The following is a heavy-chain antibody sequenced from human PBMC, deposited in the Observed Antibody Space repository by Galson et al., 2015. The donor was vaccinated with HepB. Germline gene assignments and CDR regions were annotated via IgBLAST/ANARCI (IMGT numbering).Heavy chain of an antibody. CDR3: ARVMGMEDIVVVPAEKGPANWFDP. Sequence: SVKVSCKASGYTFTGYYMHWVRQAPGQGLEWMGWINPNSGGTNYAQKFQGRVTMTRDTSISTAYMELSRLRSDDTAVYYCARVMGMEDIVVVPAEKGPANWFDPWGQGTLVTVSS. CDR2: INPNSGGT. V-gene: IGHV1-2*02. CDR1: GYTFTGYY. J-gene: IGHJ5*02. D-gene: IGHD2-2*01.